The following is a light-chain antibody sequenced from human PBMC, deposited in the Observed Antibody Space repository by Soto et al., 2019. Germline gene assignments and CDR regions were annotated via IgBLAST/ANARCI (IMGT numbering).Light chain of an antibody. Sequence: GLFSQSPLSLPFTLGQPAPXSXXXXXXXXYSDENTYLTCFQQRPGQSQRRLLFAVSTRHSGVPDRFSGRGSGTDFTLKISRVEAEDVGVYYCMKGSHWPLTFGGGTTV. CDR1: XXXXYSDENTY. CDR3: MKGSHWPLT. V-gene: IGKV2-30*01. J-gene: IGKJ4*01. CDR2: AVS.